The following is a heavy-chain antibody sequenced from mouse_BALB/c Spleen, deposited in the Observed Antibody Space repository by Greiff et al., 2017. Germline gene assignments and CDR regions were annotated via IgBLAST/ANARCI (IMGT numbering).Heavy chain of an antibody. V-gene: IGHV3-6*02. Sequence: EVQLQESGPGLVKPSQSLSLTCSVTGYSITSGYYWNWIRQFPGNKLEWMGYISYDGSNNYNPSLKNRISITRDTSKNQFFLKLNSVTTEDTATYYCAGPLRGAWFAYWGQGTLVTVSA. D-gene: IGHD1-1*01. J-gene: IGHJ3*01. CDR3: AGPLRGAWFAY. CDR1: GYSITSGYY. CDR2: ISYDGSN.